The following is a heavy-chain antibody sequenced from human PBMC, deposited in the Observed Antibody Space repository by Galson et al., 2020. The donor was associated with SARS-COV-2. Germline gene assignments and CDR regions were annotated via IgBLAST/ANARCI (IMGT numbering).Heavy chain of an antibody. CDR3: ATDFSYSSSWYVNY. D-gene: IGHD6-13*01. CDR2: FDPEDGET. Sequence: ASVKVSCRVSGYTLTELSMHWVRQAPGKGLEWMGGFDPEDGETIYAQKFQGRVTMTEDTSTDTAYMELSSLRSEDTAVYYCATDFSYSSSWYVNYWGQGTLVTVSS. V-gene: IGHV1-24*01. CDR1: GYTLTELS. J-gene: IGHJ4*02.